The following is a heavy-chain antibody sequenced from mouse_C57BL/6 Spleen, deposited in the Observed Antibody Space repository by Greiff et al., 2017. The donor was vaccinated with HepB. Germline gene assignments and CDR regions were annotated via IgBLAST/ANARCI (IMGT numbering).Heavy chain of an antibody. CDR1: GFPFRSSA. CDR3: ARVITTVVGGFAY. V-gene: IGHV5-4*03. CDR2: FSDVGSYT. D-gene: IGHD1-1*01. Sequence: VTLMDSVGGLVPPGGSLKLSCAASGFPFRSSALSWVRQTPATRLEWVATFSDVGSYTSYPDKVKGRFTISRDNAKNNLYLRMRHLKSEDTAMYYCARVITTVVGGFAYWGQGTLVTVSA. J-gene: IGHJ3*01.